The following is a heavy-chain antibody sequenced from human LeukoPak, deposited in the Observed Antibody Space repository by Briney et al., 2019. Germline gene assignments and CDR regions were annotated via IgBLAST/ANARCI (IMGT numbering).Heavy chain of an antibody. D-gene: IGHD6-13*01. CDR3: ARDPAAAGTRNLYYYYGMDV. J-gene: IGHJ6*02. Sequence: GGSLRLSCAASGFTFSSYGMHWVRQAPGKGLEWVAVIWYDGSNKYYADSVKGRFTISRDNSKNTLYLQMNSLRAEDTAVYYCARDPAAAGTRNLYYYYGMDVWGQGTTVTVSS. CDR1: GFTFSSYG. CDR2: IWYDGSNK. V-gene: IGHV3-33*01.